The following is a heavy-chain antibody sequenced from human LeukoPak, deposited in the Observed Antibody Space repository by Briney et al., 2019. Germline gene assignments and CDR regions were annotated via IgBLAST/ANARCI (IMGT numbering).Heavy chain of an antibody. D-gene: IGHD6-13*01. J-gene: IGHJ4*02. CDR1: GFTFSSYA. Sequence: GGSLRLSCTASGFTFSSYAMNWVRQAPGKGLEWVSVISGSGGSTYYAESVKGRFTISRDNSKNTLYLQMNSLRAEDTAVYYCAKLSHSSSWYPFDYWGQGTLVTVSS. CDR2: ISGSGGST. V-gene: IGHV3-23*01. CDR3: AKLSHSSSWYPFDY.